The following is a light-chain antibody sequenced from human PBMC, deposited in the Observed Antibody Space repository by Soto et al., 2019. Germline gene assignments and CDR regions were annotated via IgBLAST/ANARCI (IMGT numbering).Light chain of an antibody. J-gene: IGLJ2*01. CDR1: NSDVGGCNC. CDR3: SSYTSSSTF. CDR2: DVT. Sequence: QSALTQPASVSGSPGQSITISCTGTNSDVGGCNCVSWYQQHPGKAPKLIIYDVTNRPSGVSSRFSGSKSGNTASLTISGLQAEDEADYYCSSYTSSSTFFGGGTKLTVL. V-gene: IGLV2-14*01.